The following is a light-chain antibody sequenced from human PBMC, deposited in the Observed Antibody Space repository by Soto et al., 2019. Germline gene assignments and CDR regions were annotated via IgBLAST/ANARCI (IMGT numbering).Light chain of an antibody. CDR3: SSDTVCCIDV. Sequence: QSALTQPASVSGSPGQSITISCTGTSSDVGGYNYVSWYQQHPGKAPKLMIYDVSNRPSGVSNRFSGSKSGNTASLTISGLQAEDEVDYDGSSDTVCCIDVGGTGIKVTVL. V-gene: IGLV2-14*01. CDR2: DVS. J-gene: IGLJ1*01. CDR1: SSDVGGYNY.